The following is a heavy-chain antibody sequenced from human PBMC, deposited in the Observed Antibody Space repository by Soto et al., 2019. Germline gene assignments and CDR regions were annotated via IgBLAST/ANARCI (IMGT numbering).Heavy chain of an antibody. V-gene: IGHV1-69*01. D-gene: IGHD3-10*01. CDR3: ARVLYYGSGSYSPYGMDV. Sequence: QVQLVQSGAEVKKPGSSVKVSCKTSGVSFNNNGIGWVRQAPGHGLEWMGGVSPPFRTSNYARKCQGRRSITANACAGTVNMELSSLTSEETAQKYCARVLYYGSGSYSPYGMDVWGEGTTVTVSS. CDR1: GVSFNNNG. CDR2: VSPPFRTS. J-gene: IGHJ6*04.